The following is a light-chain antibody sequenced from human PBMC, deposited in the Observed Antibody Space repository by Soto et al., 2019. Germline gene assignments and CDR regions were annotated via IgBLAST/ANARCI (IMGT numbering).Light chain of an antibody. CDR2: DVT. CDR1: SSDVGGYNY. J-gene: IGLJ1*01. V-gene: IGLV2-8*01. CDR3: SSYAGSNNDV. Sequence: QSALTQPRSVSGSPGQSVTLSCTGTSSDVGGYNYVSWYQHHPGKAPKLMIYDVTKRPSGVPDRFSGSRPGNTASLTVSGLQAEDEADYYCSSYAGSNNDVFGTGTKVTV.